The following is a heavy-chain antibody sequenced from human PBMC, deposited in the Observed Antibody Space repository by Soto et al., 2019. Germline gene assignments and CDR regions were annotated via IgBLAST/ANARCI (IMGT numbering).Heavy chain of an antibody. D-gene: IGHD3-10*02. CDR3: ARSTSRLSSGSSYYMDV. Sequence: QVQLVESGGGLVKPGGSLRLSCVASGFTFSDYYITWLRQAPGEGLEWLSYISPTGRTISYADAVKGRFIISRDNAENSLSQQMNNMRVDDTAVYYCARSTSRLSSGSSYYMDVWGQGTTVTVSS. J-gene: IGHJ6*03. CDR1: GFTFSDYY. CDR2: ISPTGRTI. V-gene: IGHV3-11*01.